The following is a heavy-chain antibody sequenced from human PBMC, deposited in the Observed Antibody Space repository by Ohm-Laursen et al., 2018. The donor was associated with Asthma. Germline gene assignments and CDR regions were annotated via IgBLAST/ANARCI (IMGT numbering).Heavy chain of an antibody. CDR3: AKDRSDWLDRYAFDM. D-gene: IGHD3/OR15-3a*01. CDR1: GFTFRSYA. J-gene: IGHJ3*02. V-gene: IGHV3-30*04. CDR2: ISYDGSNK. Sequence: SLRLSCAASGFTFRSYAMHWVRQAPGKGLEWVAFISYDGSNKYYADSVKGRFTISRDNSKNTLYLQMNSLRAEDTAVYYCAKDRSDWLDRYAFDMWGQGTMVTVSA.